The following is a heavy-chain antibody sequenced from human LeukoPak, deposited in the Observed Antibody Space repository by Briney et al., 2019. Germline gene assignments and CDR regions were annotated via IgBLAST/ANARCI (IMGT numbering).Heavy chain of an antibody. V-gene: IGHV4-59*01. Sequence: SETLSLTCTVSGGSISGYQWSWIRQPPGKGLEWIGYVYYSASINYNPSLKSRVTISVDTSKNQFSLKLSSVTAADTAVYYCARVGTTGTDYGMDVWGQGTTVTVSS. CDR2: VYYSASI. CDR1: GGSISGYQ. CDR3: ARVGTTGTDYGMDV. J-gene: IGHJ6*02. D-gene: IGHD1-14*01.